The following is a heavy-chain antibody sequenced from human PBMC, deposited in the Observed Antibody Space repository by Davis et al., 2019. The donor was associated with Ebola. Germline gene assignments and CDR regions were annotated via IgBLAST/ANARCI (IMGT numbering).Heavy chain of an antibody. J-gene: IGHJ4*02. CDR2: INWNSGSI. CDR3: TKGLLWFGESWHYFDS. Sequence: SLKISCAASGFTFSDYAMHWVRQAPGKGLEWVSGINWNSGSIVYADSVKGRFTISRDNAKNSLYLQMNSLKTEDTALYYCTKGLLWFGESWHYFDSWGQGTLVTVSS. CDR1: GFTFSDYA. D-gene: IGHD3-10*01. V-gene: IGHV3-9*01.